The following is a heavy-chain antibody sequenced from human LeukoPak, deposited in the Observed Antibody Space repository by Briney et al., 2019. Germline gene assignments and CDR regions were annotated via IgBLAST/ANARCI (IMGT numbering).Heavy chain of an antibody. Sequence: PGGSLRLSCAASGFIVSNNYMSWVRQAPEMGLEWVSVIYRSGSTYYADSVKGRFTISRDNSNNTVYLQMNSLRADDTAVYYCARGSTGWSRGDYWGRGTLVTVSS. D-gene: IGHD2-2*01. CDR3: ARGSTGWSRGDY. J-gene: IGHJ4*02. CDR2: IYRSGST. V-gene: IGHV3-66*01. CDR1: GFIVSNNY.